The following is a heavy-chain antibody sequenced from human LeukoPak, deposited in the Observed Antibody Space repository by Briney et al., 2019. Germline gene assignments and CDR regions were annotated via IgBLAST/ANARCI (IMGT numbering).Heavy chain of an antibody. CDR1: GFTFSSYW. V-gene: IGHV3-7*01. D-gene: IGHD6-19*01. Sequence: GGSLRLSCAASGFTFSSYWMSWVRQAPGKGLEWVANINQDDTQKYYVDSVKGRFAISKDNAKNSLYLQMNSLRVEDTAVYYCAKVGRSGWPLDNWGQGTPVTVSS. CDR2: INQDDTQK. CDR3: AKVGRSGWPLDN. J-gene: IGHJ4*02.